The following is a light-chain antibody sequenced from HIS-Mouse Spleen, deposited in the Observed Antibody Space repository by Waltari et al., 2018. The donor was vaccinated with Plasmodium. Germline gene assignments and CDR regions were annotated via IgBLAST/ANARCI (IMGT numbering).Light chain of an antibody. J-gene: IGLJ1*01. Sequence: QSALTQPASVSGSPGQSITISCTGTSSDVGGYNYVSWYQQHPANAPKLMIYDVSNRPSGVSNRFSGSKSGNTASLTISGLQAEDEADYYCSSYTSSSTLNYVFGTGTKVTVL. CDR3: SSYTSSSTLNYV. V-gene: IGLV2-14*03. CDR2: DVS. CDR1: SSDVGGYNY.